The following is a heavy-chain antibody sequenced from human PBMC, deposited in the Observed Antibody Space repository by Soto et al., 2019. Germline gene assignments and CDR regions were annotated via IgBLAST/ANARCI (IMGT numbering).Heavy chain of an antibody. CDR2: ISAYNGNT. V-gene: IGHV1-18*01. Sequence: ASVKVSCKASGYTFTSYGISWVRQAPGQGLEWMGWISAYNGNTNYAQKLQGRVTMTTDTSTSKAYMELRSLGSDDTAVYYCARDDCSSTSCYSGWFDPWGQGTLVTVSS. CDR1: GYTFTSYG. J-gene: IGHJ5*02. CDR3: ARDDCSSTSCYSGWFDP. D-gene: IGHD2-2*01.